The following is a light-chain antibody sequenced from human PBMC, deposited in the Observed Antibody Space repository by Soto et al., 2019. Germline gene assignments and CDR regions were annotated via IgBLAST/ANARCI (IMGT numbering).Light chain of an antibody. Sequence: QSVLNQPASVSGSPGQSITISCTGTSSDVGGYNYVSWYQQHPGKAPKLMIYEVSNRPSGVSNRFSGSKSGNTASLTISGLQADDEAYYYGSSYTSSITYGFGTGTKFTVL. CDR2: EVS. V-gene: IGLV2-14*01. CDR1: SSDVGGYNY. J-gene: IGLJ1*01. CDR3: SSYTSSITYG.